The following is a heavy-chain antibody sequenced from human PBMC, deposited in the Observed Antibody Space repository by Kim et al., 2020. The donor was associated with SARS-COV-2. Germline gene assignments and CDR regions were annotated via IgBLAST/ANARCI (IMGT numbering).Heavy chain of an antibody. D-gene: IGHD5-18*01. CDR1: GYTFTSYY. CDR3: ARFAYKNSYGGGGLDY. CDR2: INPSGGST. V-gene: IGHV1-46*01. J-gene: IGHJ4*02. Sequence: ASVKVSCKASGYTFTSYYMHWVRQGPGQGLEGMGIINPSGGSTSYAQKFQGRVTMTRDTSTSTVYMELSSLRSEDTAGYYCARFAYKNSYGGGGLDYWGQGTLVPVSS.